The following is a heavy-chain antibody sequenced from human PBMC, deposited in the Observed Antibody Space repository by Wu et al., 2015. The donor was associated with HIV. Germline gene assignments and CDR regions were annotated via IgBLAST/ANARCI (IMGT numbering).Heavy chain of an antibody. Sequence: QEQLVQSGAEVKKPGASVKVSCKASGYTFTTYYIHWLRQAPGQGLEWMGIINPSGGGTSYAQKFQGRVTMTRDTSTSIVYMELSSLTSEDMAVYYCARMFGSETYYDEYFDYWGQGTLVTVSS. J-gene: IGHJ4*02. CDR3: ARMFGSETYYDEYFDY. V-gene: IGHV1-46*01. CDR2: INPSGGGT. CDR1: GYTFTTYY. D-gene: IGHD3-10*01.